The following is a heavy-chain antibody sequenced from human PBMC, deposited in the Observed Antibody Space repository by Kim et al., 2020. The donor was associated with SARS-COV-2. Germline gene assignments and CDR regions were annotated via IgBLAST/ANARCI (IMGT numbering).Heavy chain of an antibody. CDR3: ARLLPATIDYYYYGMDV. V-gene: IGHV1-69*13. CDR1: GGTFSSYA. D-gene: IGHD5-12*01. Sequence: SVKVSCKASGGTFSSYAISWVRQAPGQGLEWMGGIIPIFGTANYAQKFQGRVTITADESTSTAYMELSSLRSEDTAVYYCARLLPATIDYYYYGMDVWGQGTTVTVSS. CDR2: IIPIFGTA. J-gene: IGHJ6*02.